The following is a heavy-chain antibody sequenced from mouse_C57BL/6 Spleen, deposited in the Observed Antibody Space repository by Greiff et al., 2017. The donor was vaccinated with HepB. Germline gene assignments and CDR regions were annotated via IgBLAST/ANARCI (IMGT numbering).Heavy chain of an antibody. CDR1: GFTFSSYG. Sequence: EVMLVESGGDLVKPGGSLKLSCAASGFTFSSYGMSWVRQTPDKRLEWVATISSGGSYTYYPDSVKGRFTISRDNAKNTLYLQMSSLKSEDTAMYYCARATVVATWYFDVWGTGTTVTVSS. V-gene: IGHV5-6*02. J-gene: IGHJ1*03. D-gene: IGHD1-1*01. CDR2: ISSGGSYT. CDR3: ARATVVATWYFDV.